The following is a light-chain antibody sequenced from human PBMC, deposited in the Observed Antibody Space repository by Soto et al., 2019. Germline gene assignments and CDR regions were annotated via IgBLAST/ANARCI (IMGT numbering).Light chain of an antibody. V-gene: IGLV4-69*01. CDR2: INSVGSH. Sequence: QAVVTQSPSASASLGPSVNLTCTLTSRHISYAIAWPQQQPEKGPRYLMKINSVGSHSTGDGFPDRFSGSSAGAERYLTICSLPSEDDAYYYCQTWGTGIPVFGGGTKLTVL. J-gene: IGLJ2*01. CDR1: SRHISYA. CDR3: QTWGTGIPV.